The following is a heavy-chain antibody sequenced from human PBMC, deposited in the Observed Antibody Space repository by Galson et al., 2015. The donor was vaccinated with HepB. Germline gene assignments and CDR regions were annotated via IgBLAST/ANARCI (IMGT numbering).Heavy chain of an antibody. CDR3: ARDSDYFDY. D-gene: IGHD6-19*01. J-gene: IGHJ4*02. Sequence: SVKVSCKASGYTFTSYAIHWVRQAPGQRLEWMGWINAGNGNTEYSQKFQDRVTIMRDTSANTAYMELDSLTSEDTAVYYCARDSDYFDYWGQGTLVTVSS. CDR1: GYTFTSYA. V-gene: IGHV1-3*01. CDR2: INAGNGNT.